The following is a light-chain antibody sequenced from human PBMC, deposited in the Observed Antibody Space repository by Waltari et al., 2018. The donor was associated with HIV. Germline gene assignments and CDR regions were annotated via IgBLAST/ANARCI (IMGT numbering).Light chain of an antibody. Sequence: QSALTQPASVSGSPGQSITISCTGTSSDLRIYNSVSWYQHHPGKAPQVIIYEVSNRPSGVSSRFSGSISANTASLTISGLQAEDEAVYFCASYISSSSPEFGGGTKVTVL. CDR1: SSDLRIYNS. J-gene: IGLJ3*02. CDR3: ASYISSSSPE. CDR2: EVS. V-gene: IGLV2-14*01.